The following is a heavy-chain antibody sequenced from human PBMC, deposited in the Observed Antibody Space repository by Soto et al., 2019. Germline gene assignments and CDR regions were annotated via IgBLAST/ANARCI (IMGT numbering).Heavy chain of an antibody. CDR1: GGSFSGFY. V-gene: IGHV4-34*01. CDR2: INHSGGT. J-gene: IGHJ6*02. D-gene: IGHD1-1*01. Sequence: PSETLSLTCAVYGGSFSGFYWTWIRQLPGKGLEWIGEINHSGGTNYSPSLKSRVTISVDTSQNQFSLKLTSVTAADTAVYYCAIGDPGTPTTGTYNYGFGVWGQGTTVT. CDR3: AIGDPGTPTTGTYNYGFGV.